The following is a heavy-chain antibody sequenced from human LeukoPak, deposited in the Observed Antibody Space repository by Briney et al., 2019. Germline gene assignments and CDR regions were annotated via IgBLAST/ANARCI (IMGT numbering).Heavy chain of an antibody. V-gene: IGHV3-7*01. CDR2: IKQDGSEK. Sequence: GGSLRLSCGASGFTFSSYWMSWVRQAPGKGLEWVANIKQDGSEKYYVDSVKGRFTISRDNVKNSLYLRMNSLRAEDTAVYYCARDTYNDSSGYPEYWGQGTLVTVSS. CDR1: GFTFSSYW. D-gene: IGHD3-22*01. CDR3: ARDTYNDSSGYPEY. J-gene: IGHJ4*02.